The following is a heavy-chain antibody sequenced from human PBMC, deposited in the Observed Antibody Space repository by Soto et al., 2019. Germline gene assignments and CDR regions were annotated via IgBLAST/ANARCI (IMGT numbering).Heavy chain of an antibody. D-gene: IGHD3-22*01. CDR1: GFTFSTYA. Sequence: ETLSLSCAASGFTFSTYAINWVRQAPGKGLEWLSYISSGSTTIFYAGSVKGRFTVSRDNAKNSMYLQMNGLRDEDTAVYYCARGGYYDQKGFNIWGQGTMVTVSS. V-gene: IGHV3-48*02. CDR2: ISSGSTTI. J-gene: IGHJ3*02. CDR3: ARGGYYDQKGFNI.